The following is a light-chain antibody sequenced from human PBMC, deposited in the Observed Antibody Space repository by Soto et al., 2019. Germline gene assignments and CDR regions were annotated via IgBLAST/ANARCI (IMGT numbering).Light chain of an antibody. CDR1: QSVRTY. V-gene: IGKV3-11*01. J-gene: IGKJ5*01. CDR2: AAS. CDR3: QQRSDWPPIT. Sequence: EIVLTQSPATLSLSPGERATLSCRASQSVRTYLAWYQHKPGQAPRLLIYAASNRATGIPARFSGSGSGTDFTLTISSLEPEDFAVYYCQQRSDWPPITFGQGTRLEIK.